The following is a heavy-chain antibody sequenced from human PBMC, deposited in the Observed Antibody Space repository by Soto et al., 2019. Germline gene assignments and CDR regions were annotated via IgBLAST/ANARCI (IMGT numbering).Heavy chain of an antibody. J-gene: IGHJ1*01. CDR3: AKDTGYGDYPEYFQH. V-gene: IGHV3-23*01. D-gene: IGHD4-17*01. CDR2: ISGSGGTT. Sequence: PGGSLRLSCAASGFTFSSYALNWVRQAPGKGLEWVSAISGSGGTTYYADSVKGRFTISRDNSKNTLYPQMNSLRAEDTAVYYCAKDTGYGDYPEYFQHWGQGTLVTVSS. CDR1: GFTFSSYA.